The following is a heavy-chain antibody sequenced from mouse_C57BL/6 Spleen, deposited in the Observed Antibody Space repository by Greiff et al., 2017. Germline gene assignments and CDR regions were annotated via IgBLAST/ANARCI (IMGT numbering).Heavy chain of an antibody. CDR1: GYTFTDYE. CDR3: TRRGYYGSSYWYFDV. Sequence: LVESGAELVRPGASVTLSCKASGYTFTDYEMHWVKQTPVHGLEWIGAIDPETGGTAYNQKFKGKAILTADKSSSTAYMELRSLTSEDSAVYYCTRRGYYGSSYWYFDVWGTGTTVTVSS. J-gene: IGHJ1*03. CDR2: IDPETGGT. V-gene: IGHV1-15*01. D-gene: IGHD1-1*01.